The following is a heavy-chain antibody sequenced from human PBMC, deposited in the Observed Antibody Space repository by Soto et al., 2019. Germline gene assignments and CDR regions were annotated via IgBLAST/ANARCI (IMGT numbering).Heavy chain of an antibody. CDR2: IYYSGST. D-gene: IGHD3-10*01. Sequence: SETLSLTCTVSGGSISSGGYYWSWIRQHPGKGLEWIGYIYYSGSTYYNPSLKSRVTISVDTSKNQFSLKLSSVTAADTAVYYCARSILTRGSEIGYWGQGTLVTVSS. V-gene: IGHV4-31*03. J-gene: IGHJ4*02. CDR1: GGSISSGGYY. CDR3: ARSILTRGSEIGY.